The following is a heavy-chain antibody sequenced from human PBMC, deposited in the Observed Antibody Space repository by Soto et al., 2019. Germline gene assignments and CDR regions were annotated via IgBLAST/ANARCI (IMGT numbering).Heavy chain of an antibody. J-gene: IGHJ5*02. D-gene: IGHD1-1*01. V-gene: IGHV4-31*03. CDR1: GGSISSGGYY. CDR3: ARDQLGLNWFDP. Sequence: SETLSRTCTVSGGSISSGGYYWSWIRQHPGKGLEWIGYIYYSGSTYYNPSLKSRVTISVDTSKNQFSLKLSSVTAADTAVYYCARDQLGLNWFDPWGQGTLVTVSS. CDR2: IYYSGST.